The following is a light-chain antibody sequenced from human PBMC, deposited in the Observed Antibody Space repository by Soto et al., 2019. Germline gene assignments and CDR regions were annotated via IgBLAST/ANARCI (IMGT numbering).Light chain of an antibody. J-gene: IGLJ3*02. CDR1: TSNIGGNA. V-gene: IGLV1-44*01. CDR3: AAWDDGLSGWV. CDR2: SST. Sequence: QLVLSQPPSASATPGQRVTVSCSGSTSNIGGNAVNWYQQLPGTAPKLLIYSSTQRPSGVPDRFSGSKSGTSASLAISGLQSEDEADYYCAAWDDGLSGWVFGGGTKLTVL.